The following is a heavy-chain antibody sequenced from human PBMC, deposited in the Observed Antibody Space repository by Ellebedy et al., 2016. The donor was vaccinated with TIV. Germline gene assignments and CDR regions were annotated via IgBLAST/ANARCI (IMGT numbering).Heavy chain of an antibody. CDR3: STWLLRDRPFDS. D-gene: IGHD5-12*01. V-gene: IGHV1-2*06. J-gene: IGHJ4*02. Sequence: ASVKVSCKASGYTFTGYYMHWVRQAPGQGLEWMGRIKPNSGDTDYAQKYQDRVTMTRDTSIDTAYMELRRLRFDDTAVYYCSTWLLRDRPFDSWGQGTLVTVAS. CDR2: IKPNSGDT. CDR1: GYTFTGYY.